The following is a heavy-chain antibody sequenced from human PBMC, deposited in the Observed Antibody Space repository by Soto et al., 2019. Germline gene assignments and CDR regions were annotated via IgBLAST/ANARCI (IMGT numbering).Heavy chain of an antibody. Sequence: SETLSLTCAVYGGSFSGYYWSWIRQPPGKGLEWIGEINHSGSTKYNPSLKSRVTISVDTSKNQFSLKLSSVTAADTAVYYCARRIQLWFRAYYYYGMDVWGQGTTVTVSS. CDR3: ARRIQLWFRAYYYYGMDV. D-gene: IGHD5-18*01. CDR2: INHSGST. CDR1: GGSFSGYY. J-gene: IGHJ6*02. V-gene: IGHV4-34*01.